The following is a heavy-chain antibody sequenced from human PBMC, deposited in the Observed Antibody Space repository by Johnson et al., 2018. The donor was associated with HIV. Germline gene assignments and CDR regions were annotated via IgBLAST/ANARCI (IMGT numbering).Heavy chain of an antibody. D-gene: IGHD3-10*01. J-gene: IGHJ3*01. V-gene: IGHV3-30*02. CDR1: GFTFSSYG. CDR3: TRDRDGVGVS. CDR2: IRYDGSNK. Sequence: QVQLVESGGGVVQPGGSLRLSCAASGFTFSSYGMHWVRQAPGKGLEWVAFIRYDGSNKYYADSVKGRFTISRDNAKNSLYLQMSSLKTEDTAVYYCTRDRDGVGVSWGQGTMVTVSS.